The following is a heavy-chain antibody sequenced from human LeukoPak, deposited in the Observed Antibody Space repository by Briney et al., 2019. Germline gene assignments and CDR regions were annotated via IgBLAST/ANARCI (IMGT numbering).Heavy chain of an antibody. Sequence: SETLSLTCAVYGGSFSGYYWSWIRQPPGKGLESIGEINHSGSTNYNPSLKSRVTISVDTSKNQFSLKLSSVTAADTAVYYCARGSAITMVRGVIRRWFDPWGQGTLVTVSS. CDR3: ARGSAITMVRGVIRRWFDP. V-gene: IGHV4-34*01. J-gene: IGHJ5*02. CDR1: GGSFSGYY. CDR2: INHSGST. D-gene: IGHD3-10*01.